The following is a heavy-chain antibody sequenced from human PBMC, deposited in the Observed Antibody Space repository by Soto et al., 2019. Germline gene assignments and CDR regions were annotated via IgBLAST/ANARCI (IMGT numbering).Heavy chain of an antibody. D-gene: IGHD6-13*01. Sequence: QSGPTLVNPTQTLTLTCTFSGFSLSTSGVGVGWIRQPPGKALEWLALIYWDDDKRYSPSLKSRLTIPKNTSKNQVVLTKTNMDPVDTATYYCAHSPGSSWGKWNPLFDYWGQGTLVTVSS. V-gene: IGHV2-5*02. CDR2: IYWDDDK. CDR1: GFSLSTSGVG. CDR3: AHSPGSSWGKWNPLFDY. J-gene: IGHJ4*02.